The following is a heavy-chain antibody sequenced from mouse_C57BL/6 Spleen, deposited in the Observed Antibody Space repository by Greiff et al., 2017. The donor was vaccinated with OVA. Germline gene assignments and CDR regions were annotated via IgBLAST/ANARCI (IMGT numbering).Heavy chain of an antibody. Sequence: VKLMESGAELVRPGTSVKMSCKASGYTFTNYWIGWAKQRPGHGLEWIGDLYPGGGYTNYNEKFKGKATLTADKSSSTAYMQFSSLTAEDSAIYYCASTVGGYFDVWGTGTTVTVSS. V-gene: IGHV1-63*01. CDR1: GYTFTNYW. CDR3: ASTVGGYFDV. CDR2: LYPGGGYT. J-gene: IGHJ1*03. D-gene: IGHD1-1*01.